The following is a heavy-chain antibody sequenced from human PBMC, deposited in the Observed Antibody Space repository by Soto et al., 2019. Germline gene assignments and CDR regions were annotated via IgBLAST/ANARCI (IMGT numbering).Heavy chain of an antibody. V-gene: IGHV4-34*01. D-gene: IGHD6-13*01. CDR1: GGSFSGYY. CDR2: INHSGST. J-gene: IGHJ1*01. Sequence: QVQLQQWGAGLLKPSETLSLTCAVYGGSFSGYYWSWIRQPPGKGLEWIGEINHSGSTNYNPSLKSRVTISVDTSKNQFSLKLSSVTAADTAVYYCVRGWSSSWVVRYFQHWGQGTLVTVSS. CDR3: VRGWSSSWVVRYFQH.